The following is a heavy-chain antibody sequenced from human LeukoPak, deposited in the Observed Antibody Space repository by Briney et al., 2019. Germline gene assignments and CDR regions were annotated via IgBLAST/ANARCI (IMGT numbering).Heavy chain of an antibody. J-gene: IGHJ3*02. CDR1: GFTFSSYE. V-gene: IGHV3-48*03. Sequence: AGGSLRLSCAASGFTFSSYEMNWVRQAPGKGLEWVSYISSSGSTIYYAGSVKGRFTISRDNAKNSLYLQMNSLRAEDTAVYYCARDALSVSDAFDIWGQGTMVTVSS. D-gene: IGHD3-16*02. CDR3: ARDALSVSDAFDI. CDR2: ISSSGSTI.